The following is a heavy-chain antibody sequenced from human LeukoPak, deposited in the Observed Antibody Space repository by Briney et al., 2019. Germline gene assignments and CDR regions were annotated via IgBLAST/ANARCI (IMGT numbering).Heavy chain of an antibody. CDR1: GFTSGSYW. Sequence: PGGSLRLSCAASGFTSGSYWMHWVRQAPGKGLVWVSRINDDGSSTTYAGSVKGRFTISRDNAENTLCLQMNSLRTDDTAVYYGARDGRDYGGNPFDYWGQGTLVTVSS. CDR3: ARDGRDYGGNPFDY. D-gene: IGHD4-23*01. CDR2: INDDGSST. V-gene: IGHV3-74*01. J-gene: IGHJ4*02.